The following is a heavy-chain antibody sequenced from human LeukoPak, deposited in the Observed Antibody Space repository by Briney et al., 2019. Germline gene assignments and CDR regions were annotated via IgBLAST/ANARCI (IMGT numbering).Heavy chain of an antibody. V-gene: IGHV1-18*01. Sequence: ASVKVSCKASGYQFISYTMSWVRQAPGQGLEWMGWMNPNSGNTGYAQKLQGRVTMTTDTSTSTAYMELRSLRSDDTAVYYCARGIGYSYGYYYYYYYMDVWGKGTTVTVSS. CDR1: GYQFISYT. D-gene: IGHD5-18*01. CDR3: ARGIGYSYGYYYYYYYMDV. J-gene: IGHJ6*03. CDR2: MNPNSGNT.